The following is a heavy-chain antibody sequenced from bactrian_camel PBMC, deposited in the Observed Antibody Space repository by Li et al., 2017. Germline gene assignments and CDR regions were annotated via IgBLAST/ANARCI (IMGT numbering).Heavy chain of an antibody. V-gene: IGHV3S40*01. Sequence: VQLVESGGGLVQPGGSLRLSCSASGFAFGSYDMSWVRQAPGKEREGVACIYRRASTIYYADSVKGRFTISRDNAKNTLYLQMNLLKPEDTAMYYCAAYPYSGRSCQSPRFGYWGRGTQVTVS. CDR3: AAYPYSGRSCQSPRFGY. CDR2: IYRRASTI. D-gene: IGHD2*01. CDR1: GFAFGSYD. J-gene: IGHJ6*01.